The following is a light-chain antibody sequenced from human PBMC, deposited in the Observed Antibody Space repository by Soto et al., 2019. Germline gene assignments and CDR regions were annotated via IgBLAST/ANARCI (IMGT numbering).Light chain of an antibody. CDR2: AAS. Sequence: IQLTQSPSSLSASVGDRVTITCRAIQGIGSYLAWYQQKPGKAPKLLIYAASTLQSGVPSRFSGSGSGTDFTLTISSLQPEDFATYYCQQLNSYPWTFGQGTKVEIK. CDR1: QGIGSY. V-gene: IGKV1-9*01. J-gene: IGKJ1*01. CDR3: QQLNSYPWT.